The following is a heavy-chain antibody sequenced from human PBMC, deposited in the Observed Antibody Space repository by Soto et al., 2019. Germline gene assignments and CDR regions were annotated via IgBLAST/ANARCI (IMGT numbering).Heavy chain of an antibody. D-gene: IGHD2-2*02. V-gene: IGHV1-24*01. Sequence: ASVKVSCKXSGYTLTELSMHWVRQAPGKGLEWMGGFDPEDGETIYAQKFQGRVTMTEDTSTDTAYMELSSLRSGDTAVYYCATDSGYCSSTSCYTDYYFDYWGQGTLVTVSS. CDR2: FDPEDGET. J-gene: IGHJ4*02. CDR1: GYTLTELS. CDR3: ATDSGYCSSTSCYTDYYFDY.